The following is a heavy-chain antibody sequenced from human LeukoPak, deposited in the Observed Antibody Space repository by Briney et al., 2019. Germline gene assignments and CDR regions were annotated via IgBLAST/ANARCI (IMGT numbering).Heavy chain of an antibody. V-gene: IGHV4-39*07. Sequence: PSETLSLTCNVSGGSISSSGYYWGWIRQPPGKGLEWIGSIYYSGSTYYNPSLKSRVTISVDTSKNQFSLKLSSVTAADTAVYYCARRVGWNYGSNYMDVWGKGTTVTVFS. CDR1: GGSISSSGYY. CDR2: IYYSGST. D-gene: IGHD1-7*01. CDR3: ARRVGWNYGSNYMDV. J-gene: IGHJ6*03.